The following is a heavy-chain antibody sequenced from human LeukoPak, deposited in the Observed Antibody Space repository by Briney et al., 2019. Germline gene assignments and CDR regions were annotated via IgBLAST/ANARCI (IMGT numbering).Heavy chain of an antibody. V-gene: IGHV3-49*03. CDR2: IRSKDYGGTT. Sequence: GGSLRLSCTASGFLFSDFAITWFRQAPGQGLEWVGFIRSKDYGGTTEYAASVKGRFTISRDESKSIAYLQMNSLKTEDTAVRYCTRGQEGNYYYFGMDVWGHGTTVTVSS. CDR3: TRGQEGNYYYFGMDV. J-gene: IGHJ6*02. CDR1: GFLFSDFA.